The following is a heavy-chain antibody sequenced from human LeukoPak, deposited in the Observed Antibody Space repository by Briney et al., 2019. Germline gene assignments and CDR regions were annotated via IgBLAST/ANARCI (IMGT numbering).Heavy chain of an antibody. CDR3: ARRRGVTTAFDY. J-gene: IGHJ4*02. V-gene: IGHV4-34*01. CDR1: GGSFSGYY. D-gene: IGHD4-17*01. Sequence: SETLSLTCAVYGGSFSGYYWSWIRQPPGKGLEWSGEINHSGSTNYNPSLKSRVTISVDTSKNQFSLKLSSVTAADTAVYYCARRRGVTTAFDYWGQGTLVTVSS. CDR2: INHSGST.